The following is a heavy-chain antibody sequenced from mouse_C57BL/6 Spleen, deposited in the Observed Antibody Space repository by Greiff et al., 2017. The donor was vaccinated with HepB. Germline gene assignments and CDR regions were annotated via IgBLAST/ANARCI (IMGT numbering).Heavy chain of an antibody. CDR3: ARLTGYFDY. J-gene: IGHJ2*01. D-gene: IGHD4-1*01. CDR1: GFTFSDYG. V-gene: IGHV5-17*01. Sequence: EVKLQESGGGLVKPGGSLKLSCAASGFTFSDYGMHWVRQAPEKGLEWVAYISSGSSTIYYADTVKGRFTISRDNAKNTLFLLMTSLRSEDTAMYYCARLTGYFDYWGQGTTLTVSS. CDR2: ISSGSSTI.